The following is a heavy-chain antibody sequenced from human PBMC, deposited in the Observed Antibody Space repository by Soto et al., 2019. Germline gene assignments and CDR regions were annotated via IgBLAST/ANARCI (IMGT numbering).Heavy chain of an antibody. CDR3: ARDRGVAPPVAGNTHYYYYMDV. V-gene: IGHV1-18*01. Sequence: QAQLVQSGVEVKKPGASVKVSCKASGYSFTNYGITWVRQAPGQGFEWMGWISAYNGNTKYAQKRQGRVTMTTDASKSTAYLELRSLTSDDTAVYYCARDRGVAPPVAGNTHYYYYMDVWGKGTTVTVSS. CDR2: ISAYNGNT. J-gene: IGHJ6*03. D-gene: IGHD6-19*01. CDR1: GYSFTNYG.